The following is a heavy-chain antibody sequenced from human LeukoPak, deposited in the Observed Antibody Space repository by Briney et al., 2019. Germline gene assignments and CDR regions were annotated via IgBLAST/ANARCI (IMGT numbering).Heavy chain of an antibody. CDR1: GGSFNTYY. V-gene: IGHV4-34*01. Sequence: SETLSLTCAVYGGSFNTYYWNWIRQSPGKGLEWIGEINHTGTTNYNPSLKSRFTISVDTSKNQFSLKLTSVTAADTAVYYCARAVNWFDPWGQGTLVTVSS. J-gene: IGHJ5*02. CDR2: INHTGTT. CDR3: ARAVNWFDP.